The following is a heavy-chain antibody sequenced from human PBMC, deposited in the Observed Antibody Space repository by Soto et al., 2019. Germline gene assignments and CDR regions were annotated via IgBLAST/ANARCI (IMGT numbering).Heavy chain of an antibody. D-gene: IGHD3-22*01. Sequence: EVQLLESGGGLVQPGGSLRLSCAASGFTFSSYAMSWVRQAPGKGLEWVSAISGSGGSTYYADSVKGRFTISRDNSKNTLYLQVNSLRAEDTAVYYCAKPQGYYDSSGYGAWGQGTLVTVSS. J-gene: IGHJ5*02. CDR3: AKPQGYYDSSGYGA. CDR2: ISGSGGST. V-gene: IGHV3-23*01. CDR1: GFTFSSYA.